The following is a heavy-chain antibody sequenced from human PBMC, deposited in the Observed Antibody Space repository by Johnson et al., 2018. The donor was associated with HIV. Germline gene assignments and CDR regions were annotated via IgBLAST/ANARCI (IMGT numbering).Heavy chain of an antibody. CDR1: GFTFSSYA. J-gene: IGHJ3*02. V-gene: IGHV3-30-3*01. CDR2: MSYDGSNK. D-gene: IGHD5-12*01. CDR3: ARGPRSVATGAFDI. Sequence: QMLLVESGGGVVQPGRSLRLSCAASGFTFSSYAMHWVRQAPGKGLEWVAVMSYDGSNKYYADSVKGRFTISRDNSKNTLYLQMNSLRAEDTAEYYCARGPRSVATGAFDIWGQGTMVTVSS.